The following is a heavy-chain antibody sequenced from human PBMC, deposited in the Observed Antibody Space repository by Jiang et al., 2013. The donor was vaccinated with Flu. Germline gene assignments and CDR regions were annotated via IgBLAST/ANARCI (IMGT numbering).Heavy chain of an antibody. CDR3: TKMHTGDGSGYFAD. J-gene: IGHJ4*02. CDR2: IWYDGSTI. V-gene: IGHV3-33*06. Sequence: QPGRSLRLSCAASGFRLRHNGMHWVRQAPGKGLEWVAVIWYDGSTIKYADSVKGRFTISRDNSKNTLYLHMNSLRVEDTAVYYCTKMHTGDGSGYFADWGEGTLVTVSS. CDR1: GFRLRHNG. D-gene: IGHD3-3*01.